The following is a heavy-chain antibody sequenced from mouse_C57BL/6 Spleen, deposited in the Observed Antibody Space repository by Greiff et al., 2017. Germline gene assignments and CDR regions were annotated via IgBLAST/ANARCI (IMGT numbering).Heavy chain of an antibody. D-gene: IGHD2-4*01. CDR1: GYSITSGYY. J-gene: IGHJ2*01. CDR3: ASGIYDYDGFDY. V-gene: IGHV3-6*01. CDR2: ISYDGSN. Sequence: VQLKESGPGLVKPSQSLSLTCSVTGYSITSGYYWNWIRQFPGNKLEWMGYISYDGSNNYNPSLKNRISITRDTSKNQFFLKLNSVTTEDTATYYCASGIYDYDGFDYWGQGTTLTVSA.